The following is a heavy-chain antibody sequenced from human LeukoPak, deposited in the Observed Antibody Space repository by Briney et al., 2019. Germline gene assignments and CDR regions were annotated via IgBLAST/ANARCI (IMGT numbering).Heavy chain of an antibody. CDR3: ARDETYSSDWQSNHYYYYMDV. J-gene: IGHJ6*03. D-gene: IGHD6-19*01. Sequence: SETLSLTCTVSGNSFGDYYWSWIRQPAGKGLEWIGRIYTSGSTTYNPSLKSRVTISVDTPKNQFSLKLTSVTAADTAVYYCARDETYSSDWQSNHYYYYMDVWGKGTTVTVSS. V-gene: IGHV4-4*07. CDR1: GNSFGDYY. CDR2: IYTSGST.